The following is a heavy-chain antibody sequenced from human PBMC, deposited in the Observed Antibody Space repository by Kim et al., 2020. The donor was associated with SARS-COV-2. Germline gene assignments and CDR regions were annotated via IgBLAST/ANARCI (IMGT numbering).Heavy chain of an antibody. J-gene: IGHJ4*02. D-gene: IGHD3-22*01. CDR1: GGSISSSSYY. CDR3: ARLSAHYYDSSGTTNFDY. Sequence: SETLCLTCTVSGGSISSSSYYWGWIRQPPGKGLEWIGSIYYSGSTYYNPSLKSRVTISVDTSKNQFSLKLSSVTAADTAVYYCARLSAHYYDSSGTTNFDYWGQGTLVTVSS. V-gene: IGHV4-39*01. CDR2: IYYSGST.